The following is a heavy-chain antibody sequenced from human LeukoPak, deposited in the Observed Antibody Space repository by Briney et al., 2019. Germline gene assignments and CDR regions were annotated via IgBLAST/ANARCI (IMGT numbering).Heavy chain of an antibody. CDR1: GGSFSGYY. CDR2: INHSGST. Sequence: SETLSLTCAVYGGSFSGYYWSWIRQPPGKGLEWIGEINHSGSTNYNPSLKSPVTISVDTSKNQFSLKLSSVTAADTAVYYCARTLEYSSSSWGLYFDYWGQGTLVTVSS. J-gene: IGHJ4*02. V-gene: IGHV4-34*01. D-gene: IGHD6-6*01. CDR3: ARTLEYSSSSWGLYFDY.